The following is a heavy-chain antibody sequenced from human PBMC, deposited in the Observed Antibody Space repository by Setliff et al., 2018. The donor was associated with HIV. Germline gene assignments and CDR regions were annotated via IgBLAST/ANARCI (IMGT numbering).Heavy chain of an antibody. CDR2: FYHSTT. D-gene: IGHD3-10*01. J-gene: IGHJ6*03. CDR3: ARDPWFGESENYYYYYYMDV. CDR1: GYSISSGYY. V-gene: IGHV4-38-2*02. Sequence: SETLSLTCVVSGYSISSGYYWGWIRQPPGTGLEWIGSFYHSTTYYNPSLKSRVTISVDTSKNQFSLHLNSVTAADTAVYYCARDPWFGESENYYYYYYMDVWGKGTTVTVSS.